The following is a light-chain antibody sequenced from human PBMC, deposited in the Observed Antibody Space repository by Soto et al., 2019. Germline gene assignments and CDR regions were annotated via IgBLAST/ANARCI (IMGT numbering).Light chain of an antibody. CDR2: NNN. CDR3: AAWHDSLNGPV. Sequence: QSVLTQPPSASGTPGQRATISCSGSSSNIGGNPVNWYQQLPGTAPKLLIYNNNQRPSGVPDRFSGSKSGTSASLAISGLQSEDEADYYCAAWHDSLNGPVFGGGTKLTVL. CDR1: SSNIGGNP. J-gene: IGLJ3*02. V-gene: IGLV1-44*01.